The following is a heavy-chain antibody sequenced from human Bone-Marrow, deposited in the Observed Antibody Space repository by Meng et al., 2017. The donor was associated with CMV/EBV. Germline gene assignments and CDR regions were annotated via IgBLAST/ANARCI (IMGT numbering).Heavy chain of an antibody. CDR3: ARDWFDPNTSPRDY. D-gene: IGHD2-2*01. V-gene: IGHV3-21*01. J-gene: IGHJ4*02. CDR2: ISSTSTYI. Sequence: LSLTCAASGFTFSIYTMNWVRQAPGKGLEWVSSISSTSTYIYYTGSVKGRFTISRDNAKTSVYLQMNSLRAEDTAMYYCARDWFDPNTSPRDYWGQGSMVTVSS. CDR1: GFTFSIYT.